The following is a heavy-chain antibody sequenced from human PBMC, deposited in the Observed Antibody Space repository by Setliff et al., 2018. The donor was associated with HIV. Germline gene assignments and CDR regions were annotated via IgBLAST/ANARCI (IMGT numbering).Heavy chain of an antibody. CDR2: IYKSGST. CDR1: GDSINRGYY. Sequence: SETLSLTCAVSGDSINRGYYWAWIRQPPGKGPEWIGSIYKSGSTYHNPSLKSRVTISVNLSKNHFALKLTSVTAADTAVYYCATKPRPIMVVPAATYWYFDLWGRGTLVTVSS. CDR3: ATKPRPIMVVPAATYWYFDL. V-gene: IGHV4-38-2*01. J-gene: IGHJ2*01. D-gene: IGHD2-2*01.